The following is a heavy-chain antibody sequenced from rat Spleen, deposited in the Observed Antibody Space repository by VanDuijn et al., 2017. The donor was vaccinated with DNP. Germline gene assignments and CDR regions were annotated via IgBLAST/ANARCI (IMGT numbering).Heavy chain of an antibody. CDR2: IGTDDTNT. V-gene: IGHV5S13*01. CDR1: GFSFSDFY. D-gene: IGHD1-2*01. Sequence: EVQVVESGGGLVQPGRSLKLSCAASGFSFSDFYMAWVRQAPTKGLEWVASIGTDDTNTDFRDSVKDRFTIARDNAKNTQYLQMDSLRSKDTATYYCARHEDYSSYVYGFAYWGQGTLVTVSS. CDR3: ARHEDYSSYVYGFAY. J-gene: IGHJ3*01.